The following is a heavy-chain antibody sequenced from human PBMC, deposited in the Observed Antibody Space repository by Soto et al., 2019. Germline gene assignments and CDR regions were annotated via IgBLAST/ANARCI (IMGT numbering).Heavy chain of an antibody. CDR1: GGSISSGGYY. Sequence: QVQLQESGPGLVKPSQTLSLTCTVSGGSISSGGYYWSWIRQHPGKGLEWIGYIYYSGTTYYNPALKIRVAISVDSSKDQFSLNLSSVTAADTGVYYCARSDGYNFDYWGQGTLVTVSS. J-gene: IGHJ4*02. CDR3: ARSDGYNFDY. CDR2: IYYSGTT. V-gene: IGHV4-31*03. D-gene: IGHD5-12*01.